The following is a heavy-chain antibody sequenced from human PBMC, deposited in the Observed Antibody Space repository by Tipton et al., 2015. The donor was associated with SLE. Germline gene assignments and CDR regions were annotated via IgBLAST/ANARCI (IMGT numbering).Heavy chain of an antibody. CDR2: ISTYNGNT. CDR3: ARGQLMGRAARYIDV. V-gene: IGHV1-18*01. D-gene: IGHD6-6*01. J-gene: IGHJ6*03. Sequence: QLVQSGAEVKKPGASVKVSCKASGYTFNRYSINWVRQAPGQGLEWMGWISTYNGNTNYTQKVQGRVTMTTDTSTRTAYMELRSLRSDDTAVYYCARGQLMGRAARYIDVWGRANTVIVSS. CDR1: GYTFNRYS.